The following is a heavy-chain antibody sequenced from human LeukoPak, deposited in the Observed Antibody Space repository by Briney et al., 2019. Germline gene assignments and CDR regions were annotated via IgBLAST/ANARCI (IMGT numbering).Heavy chain of an antibody. D-gene: IGHD3-3*01. J-gene: IGHJ6*03. CDR1: GGSISSYY. CDR2: IYYSGST. Sequence: SETLSLTCTVSGGSISSYYWSWIRQPPGKGLEWIGYIYYSGSTNYNPSLKSRVTISVDTSKHQFSLKRSSVTVADTAVYYCARDGILGRFLEWAPSTNYNYYYMDVWGKGTTVTVSS. V-gene: IGHV4-59*01. CDR3: ARDGILGRFLEWAPSTNYNYYYMDV.